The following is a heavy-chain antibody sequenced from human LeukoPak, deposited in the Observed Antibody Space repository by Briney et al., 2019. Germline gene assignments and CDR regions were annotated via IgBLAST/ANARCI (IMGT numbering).Heavy chain of an antibody. CDR3: ARDFTDYDILTGYHGLYYFDY. CDR2: IYYSGST. CDR1: GGSISSSSYY. D-gene: IGHD3-9*01. Sequence: SETLSLTCTVSGGSISSSSYYWGWIRQPPGKGLEWIGSIYYSGSTYYNPSLKSRVTISVDTSKNQFSLKLSSVTAADTAVYYCARDFTDYDILTGYHGLYYFDYWGQGTLVTVSS. V-gene: IGHV4-39*07. J-gene: IGHJ4*02.